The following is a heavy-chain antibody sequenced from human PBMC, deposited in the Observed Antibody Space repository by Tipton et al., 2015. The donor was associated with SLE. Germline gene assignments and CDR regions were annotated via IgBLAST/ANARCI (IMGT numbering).Heavy chain of an antibody. V-gene: IGHV4-39*07. CDR2: IYYSGTT. J-gene: IGHJ4*02. CDR1: GASISSGSHY. D-gene: IGHD5/OR15-5a*01. Sequence: TLSLTCTVSGASISSGSHYWDWIRQLPGKGLEWIGTIYYSGTTYYNPSLQSRVTISKDTSKNQFSLKLTSVTAADTAVYFCARDRSSVSDWGQGTQVIVSP. CDR3: ARDRSSVSD.